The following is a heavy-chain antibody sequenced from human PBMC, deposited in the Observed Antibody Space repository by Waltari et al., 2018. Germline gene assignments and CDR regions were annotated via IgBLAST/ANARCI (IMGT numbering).Heavy chain of an antibody. J-gene: IGHJ4*02. Sequence: EVQLVESGGGLVQPGGSLRLSCAASGFPFSSYWMHWVRQAPGKGRVWVSCSKGDGTTTKNADSVNGRFTISRDNAKNTLYLQMNSLRAEDTAVYYCARLTVVSNNDYWGQGTLVTVSS. CDR3: ARLTVVSNNDY. D-gene: IGHD1-20*01. V-gene: IGHV3-74*01. CDR2: SKGDGTTT. CDR1: GFPFSSYW.